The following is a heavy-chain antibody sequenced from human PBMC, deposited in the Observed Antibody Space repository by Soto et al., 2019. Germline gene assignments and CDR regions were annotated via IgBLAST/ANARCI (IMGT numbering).Heavy chain of an antibody. CDR2: IIPIFGTA. Sequence: EASVKVSCKASGGTFSSYAISWVRQAPGQGLEWMGGIIPIFGTANYAQKFQGRGTITADESTSTAYMELSSLRSEDPAVYYCARDRDRDSSGSHWGHGTLVTVSP. J-gene: IGHJ4*01. CDR3: ARDRDRDSSGSH. V-gene: IGHV1-69*13. CDR1: GGTFSSYA. D-gene: IGHD3-22*01.